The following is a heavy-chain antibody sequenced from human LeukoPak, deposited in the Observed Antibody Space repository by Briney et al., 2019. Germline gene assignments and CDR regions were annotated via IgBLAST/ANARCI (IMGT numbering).Heavy chain of an antibody. CDR2: ISDSGGST. Sequence: PGGSLGLSCAASGFTFSTYGMSWVRQAPGKGLEWVSGISDSGGSTTYADSVKGRFTISRDNSKKTVYLQMNSLRVEDTAVYYCAKDPVAYNYGYGFDSWGQGTLVTVSS. CDR1: GFTFSTYG. D-gene: IGHD5-18*01. CDR3: AKDPVAYNYGYGFDS. J-gene: IGHJ4*02. V-gene: IGHV3-23*01.